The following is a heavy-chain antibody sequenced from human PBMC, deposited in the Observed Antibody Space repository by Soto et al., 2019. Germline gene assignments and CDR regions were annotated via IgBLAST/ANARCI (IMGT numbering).Heavy chain of an antibody. Sequence: QVLLVQSGGEVKKPGASVKVSCKASGFNFISYGINWVRQAPGQGLEWMGWISGYDGKTVYAHSVQDRVIMTTDATTGTAYMELRGLRSADTAIYYCARDFMYTSSPDSWFDPWGQGTLVTVTS. D-gene: IGHD6-6*01. CDR1: GFNFISYG. J-gene: IGHJ5*02. V-gene: IGHV1-18*04. CDR2: ISGYDGKT. CDR3: ARDFMYTSSPDSWFDP.